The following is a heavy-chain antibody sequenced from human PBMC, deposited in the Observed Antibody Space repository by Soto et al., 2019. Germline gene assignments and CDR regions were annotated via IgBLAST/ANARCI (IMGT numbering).Heavy chain of an antibody. Sequence: ASVKLSCKSSGDIFRTYAISWVGQAPGQGLQWMGGIATYNIXKNYEQKFHGRLTLTTDTSTSNGYMELKSLEYDDTAVYYCASVRRGVVNWFDPWGQGTLVTV. CDR3: ASVRRGVVNWFDP. J-gene: IGHJ5*02. D-gene: IGHD3-10*01. CDR2: IATYNIXK. V-gene: IGHV1-18*01. CDR1: GDIFRTYA.